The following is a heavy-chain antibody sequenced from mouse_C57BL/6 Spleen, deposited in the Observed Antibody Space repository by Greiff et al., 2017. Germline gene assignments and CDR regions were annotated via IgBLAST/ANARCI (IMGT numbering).Heavy chain of an antibody. Sequence: DVQLQESGEGLVKPGGSLKLSCAASGFTFSSYAMSWVRQTPEQRLEWVAYISSGGDCIYYADTVKCRFTLSTENARNTPYRQVSSLKTEETAMDYCTRDTGKHYGNYGGSLDYWGQGTTLTVSS. CDR2: ISSGGDCI. J-gene: IGHJ2*01. CDR3: TRDTGKHYGNYGGSLDY. D-gene: IGHD2-1*01. V-gene: IGHV5-9-1*02. CDR1: GFTFSSYA.